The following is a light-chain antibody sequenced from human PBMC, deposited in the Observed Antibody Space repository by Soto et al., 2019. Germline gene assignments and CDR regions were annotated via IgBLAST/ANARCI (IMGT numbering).Light chain of an antibody. V-gene: IGLV2-11*01. CDR2: NVN. J-gene: IGLJ1*01. Sequence: QSALIQPPSVSGSPGQSVTISCTGSNSDVGSYDYVSWYQQHPGTVPKPMIYNVNTQPSGVPDRYSGSKSGNTASMTISGLQAEDEADKWCCSYTPSATGVFGTGTKLTV. CDR1: NSDVGSYDY. CDR3: CSYTPSATGV.